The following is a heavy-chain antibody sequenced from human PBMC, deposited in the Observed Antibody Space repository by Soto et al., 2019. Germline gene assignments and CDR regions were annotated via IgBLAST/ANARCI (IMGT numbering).Heavy chain of an antibody. V-gene: IGHV3-15*07. D-gene: IGHD1-1*01. CDR2: IKSKTDGGTT. CDR1: GFTFSNAW. CDR3: TTRNWKNYYYGMDV. J-gene: IGHJ6*02. Sequence: GGSLRLSCAASGFTFSNAWMNWVRQAPGKGLEWVGRIKSKTDGGTTDYAAPVKGRFTISRDDSKNTLYLQMNSLKTEDTAVYYCTTRNWKNYYYGMDVWGQGTTVTVSS.